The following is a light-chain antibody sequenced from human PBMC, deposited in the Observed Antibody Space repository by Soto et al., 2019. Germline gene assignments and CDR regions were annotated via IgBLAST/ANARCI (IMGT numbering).Light chain of an antibody. V-gene: IGKV3-11*01. CDR1: QSVSNY. Sequence: EIVLTQSPATLSSSPGERATLSCRASQSVSNYLAWFQQKPGQAPRLLIYDASNRATGIPARFSGSGSGTDFPLTISSLEPEDFAVYYCQQRSSWPLLTFGGGTKVEI. CDR3: QQRSSWPLLT. J-gene: IGKJ4*01. CDR2: DAS.